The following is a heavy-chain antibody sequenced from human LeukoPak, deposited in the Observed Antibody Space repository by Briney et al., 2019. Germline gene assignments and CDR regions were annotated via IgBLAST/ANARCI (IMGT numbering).Heavy chain of an antibody. D-gene: IGHD1-7*01. CDR3: ARGMELRGEYHY. V-gene: IGHV4-34*01. Sequence: SETLSLTCAVYGGSFSGYYWSWIRQPPGKGLEWIGEINHSGSTNHNPSLKSRVTISVDTSKNQFSLKLSSVTAADTAVYYCARGMELRGEYHYWGQGTLVTVSS. CDR2: INHSGST. CDR1: GGSFSGYY. J-gene: IGHJ4*02.